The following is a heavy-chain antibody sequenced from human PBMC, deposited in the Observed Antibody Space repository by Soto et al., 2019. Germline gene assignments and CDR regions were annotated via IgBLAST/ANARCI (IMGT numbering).Heavy chain of an antibody. CDR2: ISYDGSNK. V-gene: IGHV3-30*04. D-gene: IGHD4-17*01. Sequence: GGSLRLSCAASGFTFSSYAMHWVRQAPGKGLEWVAVISYDGSNKYYADSVKGRFTISRDNSKNTLYLQMNSLRAEDTAVYYCARGGMTTVVRFDYWGQGTLVTVSS. J-gene: IGHJ4*02. CDR3: ARGGMTTVVRFDY. CDR1: GFTFSSYA.